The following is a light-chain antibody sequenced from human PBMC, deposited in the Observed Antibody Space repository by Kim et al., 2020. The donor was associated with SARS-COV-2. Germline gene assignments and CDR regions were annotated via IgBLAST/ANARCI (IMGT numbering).Light chain of an antibody. Sequence: DIQMTQSPSTLSASVGDRVTITCRASQSISSWLAWYQQKPGKAPKLLIYKASSLESGVPSRFSGSGSGTEFTLTISSLQPDDFATYYCQQGWTFGQGTKLEI. CDR1: QSISSW. J-gene: IGKJ2*01. V-gene: IGKV1-5*03. CDR3: QQGWT. CDR2: KAS.